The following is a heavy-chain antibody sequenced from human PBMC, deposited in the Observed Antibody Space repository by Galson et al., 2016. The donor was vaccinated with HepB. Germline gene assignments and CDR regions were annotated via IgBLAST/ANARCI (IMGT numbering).Heavy chain of an antibody. Sequence: SLRLSCAASGFIFSSYGMHWVRQAPGKGLEWVAVIRFDGSNTYYADSVKGRFTISRDDSKNTLYLQKNSLRAEDAALYYCARDQRSDVFDIWGQGTMVTVSS. CDR3: ARDQRSDVFDI. J-gene: IGHJ3*02. CDR1: GFIFSSYG. V-gene: IGHV3-33*01. CDR2: IRFDGSNT. D-gene: IGHD1-26*01.